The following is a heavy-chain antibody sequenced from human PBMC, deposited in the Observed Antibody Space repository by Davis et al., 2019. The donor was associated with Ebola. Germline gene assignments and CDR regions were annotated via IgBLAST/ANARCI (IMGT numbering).Heavy chain of an antibody. Sequence: GESLKISCAASGFTFSSYAMSWVRQAPGKGLEWASAISGSGGSTYYADSVKGRFSISRDNSKNTMYLQMNSLRAEDTAVYYCAKDRLLWFREELDYWGQGTLVTVSS. CDR2: ISGSGGST. CDR1: GFTFSSYA. D-gene: IGHD3-10*01. J-gene: IGHJ4*02. CDR3: AKDRLLWFREELDY. V-gene: IGHV3-23*01.